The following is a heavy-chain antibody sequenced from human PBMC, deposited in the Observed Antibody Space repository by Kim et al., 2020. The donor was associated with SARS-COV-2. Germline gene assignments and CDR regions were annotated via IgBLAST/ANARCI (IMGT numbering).Heavy chain of an antibody. J-gene: IGHJ4*02. Sequence: GGSLRLSCAASGFTFDDYAIQWVRQVPGKGLEWVSLISRDGGGIKNADSAKGRVTIYRDNSYEYVYLQMNSLRSEDTALDYCVRGKQWLIRNWGQGTRGTVPS. V-gene: IGHV3-43*02. D-gene: IGHD6-19*01. CDR1: GFTFDDYA. CDR2: ISRDGGGI. CDR3: VRGKQWLIRN.